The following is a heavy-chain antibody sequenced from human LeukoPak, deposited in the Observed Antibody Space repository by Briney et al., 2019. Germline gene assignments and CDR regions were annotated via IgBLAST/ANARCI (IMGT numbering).Heavy chain of an antibody. V-gene: IGHV3-9*01. CDR1: GFTFDDYA. CDR3: ARVLRDYYYGMDV. CDR2: ISWNSGSI. Sequence: GGSLRLSCAASGFTFDDYAMHWVRQAPGKGLEWVSGISWNSGSIGYADSVKGRLTISRDNAKNSLYLQMNSLRAEDTALYYCARVLRDYYYGMDVWGQGTTVTVSS. D-gene: IGHD2/OR15-2a*01. J-gene: IGHJ6*02.